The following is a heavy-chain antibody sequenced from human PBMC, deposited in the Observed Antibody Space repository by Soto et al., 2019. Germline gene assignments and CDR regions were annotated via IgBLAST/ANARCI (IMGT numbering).Heavy chain of an antibody. D-gene: IGHD3-9*01. V-gene: IGHV5-51*01. CDR2: IYPGDSDT. Sequence: GESLKISCKGSVYSFTSYWIGWVRQMPGKGLEWMGIIYPGDSDTRYSPSFQGQVTISADKSISTAYLQWSSLKASDTAMYYCTRLATYYDILSGYYFDYWGQGTLVTVSS. J-gene: IGHJ4*02. CDR1: VYSFTSYW. CDR3: TRLATYYDILSGYYFDY.